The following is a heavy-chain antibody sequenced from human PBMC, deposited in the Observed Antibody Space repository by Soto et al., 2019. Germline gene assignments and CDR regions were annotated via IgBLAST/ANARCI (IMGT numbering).Heavy chain of an antibody. CDR3: ARGVVRGVKRYYYYYGMDV. D-gene: IGHD3-10*01. CDR1: GGSISSGDYY. J-gene: IGHJ6*02. CDR2: IYYSGST. Sequence: SETLSLTCTVSGGSISSGDYYWSWIRQPPGKGLEWIGYIYYSGSTYYNPSLKSRVTISVDTSKNQFSLKLSSVTAADTAVYYCARGVVRGVKRYYYYYGMDVWGQGTTVTVSS. V-gene: IGHV4-30-4*01.